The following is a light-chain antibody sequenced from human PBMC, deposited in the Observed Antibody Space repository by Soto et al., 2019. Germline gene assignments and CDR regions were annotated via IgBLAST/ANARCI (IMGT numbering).Light chain of an antibody. J-gene: IGKJ5*01. CDR3: QQYENLPMT. CDR1: QDIRKY. CDR2: DAS. Sequence: DIQMTQSPSSLSGSVGDRVTITCQASQDIRKYLNWYHQKPGEAPKLLIYDASTLETGVTSRFRGSGSGTGFTFTISGLQPEDVGTYYCQQYENLPMTFGQGTRLEI. V-gene: IGKV1-33*01.